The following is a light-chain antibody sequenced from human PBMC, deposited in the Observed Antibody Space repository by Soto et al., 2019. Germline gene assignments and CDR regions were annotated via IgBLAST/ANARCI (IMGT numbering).Light chain of an antibody. CDR1: QSLSSC. CDR2: AAS. V-gene: IGKV1-39*01. Sequence: DIQMTQSPSSLSASVGDRVTITCRARQSLSSCLNWYQQKPGKAPKVLIYAASSLQSGVPSRFSGSGSGTDFTLTISSLQPEDFATYNSQQYNSYSRTFGQGTKVEIK. CDR3: QQYNSYSRT. J-gene: IGKJ1*01.